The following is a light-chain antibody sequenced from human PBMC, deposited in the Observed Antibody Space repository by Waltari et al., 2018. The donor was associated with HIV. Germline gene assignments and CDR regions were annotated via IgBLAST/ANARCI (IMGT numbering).Light chain of an antibody. CDR1: QSVTSAY. J-gene: IGKJ2*01. Sequence: EIVLTQSPGTLSLSPGERATLSCRASQSVTSAYSAWYQQKPGQAPRLIIYATSTRATGIPDRFSGSGSGTDFTLTISRLEPDDFAVYYCQQYGSSSYTFGQGTKLEIK. CDR2: ATS. CDR3: QQYGSSSYT. V-gene: IGKV3-20*01.